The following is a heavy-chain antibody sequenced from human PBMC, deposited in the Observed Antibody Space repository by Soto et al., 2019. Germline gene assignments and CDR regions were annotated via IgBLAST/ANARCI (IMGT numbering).Heavy chain of an antibody. Sequence: QVQLVQSGAEVKKPGASVKVSCKASGYIFTSYDINWMLQATGQGLEWMGWMNPNSGNTGYAQKFQGRVTMTRNTSISTAYMELSSLRSEDTAVYYCARERSAAGTGWFDPWGQGTLVTVSS. CDR2: MNPNSGNT. V-gene: IGHV1-8*01. CDR3: ARERSAAGTGWFDP. D-gene: IGHD6-13*01. CDR1: GYIFTSYD. J-gene: IGHJ5*02.